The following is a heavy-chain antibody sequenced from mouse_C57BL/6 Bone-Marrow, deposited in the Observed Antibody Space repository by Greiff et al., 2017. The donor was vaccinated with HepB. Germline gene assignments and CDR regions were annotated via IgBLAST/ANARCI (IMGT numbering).Heavy chain of an antibody. V-gene: IGHV1-5*01. CDR3: TTTVVALRYFDV. CDR1: GYTFTSYW. D-gene: IGHD1-1*01. J-gene: IGHJ1*03. Sequence: VQLKQSGTVLARPGASVKMSCKTSGYTFTSYWMHWVKQRPGQGLEWIGAIYPGNSDTSYNQKFKGKAKLTAVTSASTAYMELSSLTNEDSAVYYCTTTVVALRYFDVWGTGTTVTVSS. CDR2: IYPGNSDT.